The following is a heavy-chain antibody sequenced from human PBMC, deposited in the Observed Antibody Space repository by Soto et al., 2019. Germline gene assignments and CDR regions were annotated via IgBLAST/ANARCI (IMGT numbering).Heavy chain of an antibody. V-gene: IGHV3-33*01. D-gene: IGHD2-15*01. CDR2: IWYDGSNK. J-gene: IGHJ5*02. CDR3: ARRWCSGGSCYSRTYRGFRLDP. CDR1: GFTFSSYG. Sequence: GGSLRLSCAASGFTFSSYGMHWVRQAPGKGLEWVAVIWYDGSNKYYADSVKGRFTISRDNSKNTLYLQMNSLRAEDTAVYYCARRWCSGGSCYSRTYRGFRLDPWGQGTLVTVSS.